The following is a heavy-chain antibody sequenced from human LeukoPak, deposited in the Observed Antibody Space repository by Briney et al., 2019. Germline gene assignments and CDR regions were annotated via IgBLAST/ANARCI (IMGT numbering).Heavy chain of an antibody. Sequence: SETLSLTCTGSGGSISSGSYCWSWIRQPAGKGLEWIGHIYSSGSTNYNPSLKSRVTISVDTSKNQSSLKLSFVTAADTAVYYCARDSIAAAGPNWFDPWGQGTLVTVSS. V-gene: IGHV4-61*09. CDR2: IYSSGST. J-gene: IGHJ5*02. D-gene: IGHD6-13*01. CDR1: GGSISSGSYC. CDR3: ARDSIAAAGPNWFDP.